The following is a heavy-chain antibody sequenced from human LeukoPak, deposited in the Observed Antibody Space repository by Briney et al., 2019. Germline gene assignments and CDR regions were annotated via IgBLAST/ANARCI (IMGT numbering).Heavy chain of an antibody. V-gene: IGHV3-23*01. Sequence: QPGGSLRLSCAASGFTFNNYAMSWVRQAPGKGLEWVSSISSGGATTWYADSAKGRFTISRDNSQSTLYLQMNGLRAEDTAVFYCVRGMTATDCWGQGSLVTVSS. CDR3: VRGMTATDC. CDR2: ISSGGATT. D-gene: IGHD2-21*02. J-gene: IGHJ4*02. CDR1: GFTFNNYA.